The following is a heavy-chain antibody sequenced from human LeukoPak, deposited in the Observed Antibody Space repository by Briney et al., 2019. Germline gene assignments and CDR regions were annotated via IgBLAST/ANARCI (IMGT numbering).Heavy chain of an antibody. CDR2: ISYDGSNK. D-gene: IGHD3-22*01. J-gene: IGHJ4*02. V-gene: IGHV3-30-3*01. CDR3: ARDILGDSSGFSLYFDY. Sequence: GGSLRLSCAASGFTFSSYAMHWVRQAPGKGLEWVAVISYDGSNKYYADSVKGRFTISRDNSKNTLYLQMNSLRAEDTAVYYCARDILGDSSGFSLYFDYWGQGTLVTVSS. CDR1: GFTFSSYA.